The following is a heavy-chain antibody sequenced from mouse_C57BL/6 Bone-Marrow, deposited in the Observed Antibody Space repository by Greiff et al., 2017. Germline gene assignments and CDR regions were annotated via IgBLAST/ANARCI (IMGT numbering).Heavy chain of an antibody. Sequence: EVQLQQSGPVLVKPGASVKMSCKASGYTFTDYYMNWVKQSHGKSLEWIGVINPYNGGTSYNQKIKGQATLTVDKSSSTAYMELNSLTSEDSAVYYGANLLWMDYWGQGTTLTVSS. CDR3: ANLLWMDY. J-gene: IGHJ2*01. V-gene: IGHV1-19*01. D-gene: IGHD2-1*01. CDR2: INPYNGGT. CDR1: GYTFTDYY.